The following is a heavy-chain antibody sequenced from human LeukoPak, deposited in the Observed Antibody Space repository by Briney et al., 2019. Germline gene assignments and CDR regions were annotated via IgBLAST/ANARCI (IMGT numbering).Heavy chain of an antibody. CDR1: GFTFSSYA. Sequence: GGSLRLSRAASGFTFSSYAMSWVRQAPGKGLEWVSAISGSGGSTYYADSVKGRFTISRDNSKNTLYLQMNSLRAEDTAVYYCANGGIAVAGTAYWGQGTLVTVSS. J-gene: IGHJ4*02. CDR3: ANGGIAVAGTAY. V-gene: IGHV3-23*01. D-gene: IGHD6-19*01. CDR2: ISGSGGST.